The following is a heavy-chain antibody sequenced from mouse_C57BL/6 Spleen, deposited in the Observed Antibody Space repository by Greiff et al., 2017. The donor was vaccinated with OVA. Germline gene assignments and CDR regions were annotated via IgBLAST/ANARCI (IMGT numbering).Heavy chain of an antibody. J-gene: IGHJ4*01. CDR1: GFSFNTYA. D-gene: IGHD2-3*01. V-gene: IGHV10-1*01. CDR2: IRSKSNNYAT. CDR3: VRHGWLNYAMDY. Sequence: EVQLVESGGGLVQPKGSLKLSCAASGFSFNTYAMNWVRQAPGKGLEWVARIRSKSNNYATYYADSVKDRFTISRDDSESMLYLQMNNLKTEDTAMYYCVRHGWLNYAMDYWGQGTSVTVSS.